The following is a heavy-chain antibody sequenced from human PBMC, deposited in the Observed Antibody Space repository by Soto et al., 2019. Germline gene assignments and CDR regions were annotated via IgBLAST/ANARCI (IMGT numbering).Heavy chain of an antibody. CDR3: ARWGIAAGDY. CDR1: GFTFSSYG. J-gene: IGHJ4*02. Sequence: QVQLVESGGGVVQPGRSLRLSCAASGFTFSSYGMHWVRQAPGKGLEWVAVIWYDGNNKYYADSVKGRFTISRDNSKNTLFLQMNSLRGEDTAVYYCARWGIAAGDYWGQGTLVTVSS. V-gene: IGHV3-33*01. CDR2: IWYDGNNK. D-gene: IGHD6-13*01.